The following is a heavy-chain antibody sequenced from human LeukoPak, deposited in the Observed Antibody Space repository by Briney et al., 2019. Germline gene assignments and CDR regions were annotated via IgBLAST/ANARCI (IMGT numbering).Heavy chain of an antibody. CDR1: GGTFSRYA. D-gene: IGHD4-17*01. V-gene: IGHV1-69*13. CDR2: IIPIFGTA. Sequence: SVKVSCKASGGTFSRYAISWVRQAPGQGLEWMGGIIPIFGTANYAQKFQGRVTITADESTSTAYMELSSLRSEDTAVYYCARVRDYRRYYFDYWGQGTLVTVSS. CDR3: ARVRDYRRYYFDY. J-gene: IGHJ4*02.